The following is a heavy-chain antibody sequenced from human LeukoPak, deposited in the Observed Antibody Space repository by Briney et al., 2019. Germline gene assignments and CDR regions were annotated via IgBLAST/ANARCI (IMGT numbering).Heavy chain of an antibody. D-gene: IGHD4-17*01. V-gene: IGHV3-48*03. J-gene: IGHJ6*02. CDR2: ISSSGSTI. CDR1: GFTFSSYE. CDR3: ARDHPDYYGDPGVYYYYGMDV. Sequence: GGSLRLSCAASGFTFSSYEMNWVRQAPGKGLEWVSYISSSGSTIYYADSVKGRFTISRDNAKNSLYLQMNSLRAEDTAVYYCARDHPDYYGDPGVYYYYGMDVWGQGTTVTVSS.